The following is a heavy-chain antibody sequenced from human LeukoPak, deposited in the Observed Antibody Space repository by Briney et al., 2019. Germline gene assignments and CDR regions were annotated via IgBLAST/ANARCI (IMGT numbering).Heavy chain of an antibody. J-gene: IGHJ4*02. CDR1: GYTFTGYY. D-gene: IGHD5-12*01. V-gene: IGHV1-2*02. CDR2: INPNSGGT. CDR3: ARDPAPGFSVATIRERGFDY. Sequence: GASVKVSCKASGYTFTGYYMHWVRQAPGQGLEWMGWINPNSGGTNYAQKFQGRVTMTRDTSISTAYMELSRLRSDDTAVYYCARDPAPGFSVATIRERGFDYWGQGTLVTVSS.